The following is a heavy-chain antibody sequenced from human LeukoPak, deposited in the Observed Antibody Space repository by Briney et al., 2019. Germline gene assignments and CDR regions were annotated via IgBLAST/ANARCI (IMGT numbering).Heavy chain of an antibody. CDR3: ARVRGYYDSSGSFDY. V-gene: IGHV3-53*01. D-gene: IGHD3-22*01. Sequence: GGSLRLSCAASGFTVSSNYMSWVRQAPGKGLEWVSVIYSGGSTYYADSVKGRFTISRDNSKNTLYLQMNSLRAEDTAVYYCARVRGYYDSSGSFDYRGQGALVTVSS. J-gene: IGHJ4*02. CDR1: GFTVSSNY. CDR2: IYSGGST.